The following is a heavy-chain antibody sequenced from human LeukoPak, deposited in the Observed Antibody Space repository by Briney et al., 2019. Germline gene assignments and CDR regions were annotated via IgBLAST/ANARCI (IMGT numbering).Heavy chain of an antibody. CDR2: IYYSGTT. CDR3: ARRDYIISSIDY. CDR1: GGSISSSNYY. J-gene: IGHJ4*02. V-gene: IGHV4-39*01. D-gene: IGHD4-17*01. Sequence: PSETLSLTCTVSGGSISSSNYYWGWIRQPPGQGLEWIGSIYYSGTTYYSPSLKSRVTISVDTSKNQFSLKLSSVTAADTAVYYCARRDYIISSIDYWGQGTLVTVSS.